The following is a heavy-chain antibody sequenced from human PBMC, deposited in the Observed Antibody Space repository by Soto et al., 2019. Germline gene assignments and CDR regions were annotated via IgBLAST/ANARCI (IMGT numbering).Heavy chain of an antibody. CDR2: IYPGDSDT. CDR3: ARGIVVVNVTNAFDF. CDR1: GYSFTSHW. J-gene: IGHJ3*01. D-gene: IGHD2-21*01. V-gene: IGHV5-51*01. Sequence: GESLKISCKGSGYSFTSHWIGWVRQMPGKGLEWMGIIYPGDSDTRYSPSFQGQVTISVDKSITTAYLQWSSLKASDTALYYCARGIVVVNVTNAFDFWGQGTMVTVSS.